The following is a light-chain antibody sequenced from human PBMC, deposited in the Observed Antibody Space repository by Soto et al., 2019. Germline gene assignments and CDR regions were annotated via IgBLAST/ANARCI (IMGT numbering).Light chain of an antibody. J-gene: IGLJ1*01. CDR1: RRDVGGYNY. CDR2: EVT. Sequence: SVLTQPASVSGSPGQSITISCTWTRRDVGGYNYVSWYQQYPGKSPKLLIYEVTHRPSGVSNRFSGSKSGNTASLTISGLQAEDEADYYCSSYTISNTLPFVFGTGTKVTVL. CDR3: SSYTISNTLPFV. V-gene: IGLV2-14*01.